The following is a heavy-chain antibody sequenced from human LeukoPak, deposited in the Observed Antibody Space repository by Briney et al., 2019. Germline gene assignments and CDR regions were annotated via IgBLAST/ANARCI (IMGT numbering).Heavy chain of an antibody. CDR2: IYPGDSDT. CDR1: GYTFTSYW. Sequence: GESLKISCKASGYTFTSYWIGWVRQMPGKGLEWMGIIYPGDSDTRYSPSFQGQVTISADKSISTAYLQWSSLKASDTAMYYCARRIIAVAGTVAFDIWGQGTMVTVSS. J-gene: IGHJ3*02. V-gene: IGHV5-51*01. CDR3: ARRIIAVAGTVAFDI. D-gene: IGHD6-19*01.